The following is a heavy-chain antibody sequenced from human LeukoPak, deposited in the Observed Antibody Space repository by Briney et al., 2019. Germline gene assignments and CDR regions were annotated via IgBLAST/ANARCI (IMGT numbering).Heavy chain of an antibody. D-gene: IGHD5-12*01. J-gene: IGHJ4*02. CDR1: GGSISSYY. CDR2: INTSGST. CDR3: ARTRSWLPFDY. Sequence: SETLSLTCTVSGGSISSYYWSWIRQPAGKGLEWIGRINTSGSTNYNPSLESRVTMSIDTSKNQFSLKLSSVTAADTAVYYCARTRSWLPFDYWGQGTLVTVSS. V-gene: IGHV4-4*07.